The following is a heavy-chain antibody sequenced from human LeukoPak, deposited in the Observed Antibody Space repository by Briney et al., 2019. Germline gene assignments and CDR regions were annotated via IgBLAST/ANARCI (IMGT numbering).Heavy chain of an antibody. J-gene: IGHJ4*02. CDR1: GGSISSYY. V-gene: IGHV4-59*12. D-gene: IGHD3-3*01. CDR2: ISDIGSI. CDR3: ARGSLGTYYDFWSGYYASYYFDY. Sequence: PSETLSLTCTVSGGSISSYYWSWIRQPPGKGLEWIAYISDIGSINYNPSLKSRVTISVDTSKNQFSLKLSSVTAADTAVYYCARGSLGTYYDFWSGYYASYYFDYWGQGTLVTVSS.